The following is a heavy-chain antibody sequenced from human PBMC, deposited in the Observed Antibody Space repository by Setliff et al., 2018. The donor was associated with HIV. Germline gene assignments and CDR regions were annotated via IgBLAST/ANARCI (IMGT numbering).Heavy chain of an antibody. Sequence: GGSLRLSCVASGFTFSTFAMHWVRQAPGKGLEWVSVISYDGSRISYADSVKGRFTISRDNAGNSLSLLMNSLRAEDTAVYFCARDKDMTVAFDLWGQGTPVTVSS. CDR1: GFTFSTFA. D-gene: IGHD3-22*01. J-gene: IGHJ4*02. CDR3: ARDKDMTVAFDL. V-gene: IGHV3-30*07. CDR2: ISYDGSRI.